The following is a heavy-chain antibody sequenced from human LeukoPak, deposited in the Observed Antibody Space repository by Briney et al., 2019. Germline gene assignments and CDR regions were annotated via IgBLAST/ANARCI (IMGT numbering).Heavy chain of an antibody. CDR1: GYTLTELS. CDR3: ATLALYSYATSRGTYFDY. D-gene: IGHD5-18*01. CDR2: FDPEDGET. V-gene: IGHV1-24*01. J-gene: IGHJ4*02. Sequence: ASVKVSCKVSGYTLTELSMHWVRQAPGKGLEWMGGFDPEDGETIYAQKFQGRVTMTEDTSTDTAYMELSSLRSEDTAVYYCATLALYSYATSRGTYFDYWGQGTLVTVSS.